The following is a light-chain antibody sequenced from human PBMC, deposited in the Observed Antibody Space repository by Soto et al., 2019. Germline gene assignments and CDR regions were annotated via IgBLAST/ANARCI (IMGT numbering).Light chain of an antibody. CDR1: QSVSSD. CDR3: QQYNNWPRT. CDR2: GAS. V-gene: IGKV3-15*01. Sequence: EIVMTQSPATLSVSPGERATLSCGASQSVSSDLAWYHQKPGQAPRLLIYGASTRATGIPARFSGSGSGTEFTLTINSLQSEDFAVYYCQQYNNWPRTFGQGTRLEIK. J-gene: IGKJ5*01.